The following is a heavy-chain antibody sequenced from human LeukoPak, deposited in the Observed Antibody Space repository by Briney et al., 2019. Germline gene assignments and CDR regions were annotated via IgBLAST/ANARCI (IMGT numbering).Heavy chain of an antibody. CDR3: ARDRDVGWFGELLGKYYYYGMDV. CDR1: GFTFRSYW. CDR2: IKQDGSEK. J-gene: IGHJ6*02. V-gene: IGHV3-7*01. Sequence: GGSLRLSCAASGFTFRSYWMSWVRQAPGKGLEWVANIKQDGSEKYYVDSVKGRFTISRDNSKNTLYLQMNSLRAEDTAVYYCARDRDVGWFGELLGKYYYYGMDVWGQGTTVTVSS. D-gene: IGHD3-10*01.